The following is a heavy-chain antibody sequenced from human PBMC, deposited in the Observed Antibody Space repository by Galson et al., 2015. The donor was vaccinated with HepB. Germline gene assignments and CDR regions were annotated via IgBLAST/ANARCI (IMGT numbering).Heavy chain of an antibody. D-gene: IGHD5-18*01. CDR3: AVGVTRYYYYGMDV. CDR2: MNPNSGNT. Sequence: SVKVSCKASGYTFTSYDINWVRQATGQGLEWMGWMNPNSGNTGYAQKFQGRVTMTRNTSISTAYMELSSLRSEDTAVYYCAVGVTRYYYYGMDVWGQGTTVTVSS. CDR1: GYTFTSYD. J-gene: IGHJ6*02. V-gene: IGHV1-8*01.